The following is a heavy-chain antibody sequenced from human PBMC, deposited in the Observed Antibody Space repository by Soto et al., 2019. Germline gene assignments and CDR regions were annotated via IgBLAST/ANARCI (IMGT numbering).Heavy chain of an antibody. J-gene: IGHJ4*02. CDR3: ARGLHSLFDY. D-gene: IGHD2-21*01. Sequence: QVQLVESGGGVVQPGGSLRLSCAASGFTFSSYGMHWVRQAPGKGLEWVAVIWYDGNNKYYADSVKGRFIISRDNSNNTLYVQMTSLRAEDTAVYYCARGLHSLFDYWGQGTLVTVSS. CDR1: GFTFSSYG. CDR2: IWYDGNNK. V-gene: IGHV3-33*01.